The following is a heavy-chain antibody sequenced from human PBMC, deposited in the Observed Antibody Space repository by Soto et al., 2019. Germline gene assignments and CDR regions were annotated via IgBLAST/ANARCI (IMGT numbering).Heavy chain of an antibody. CDR3: VVKLQCSSDWTLD. D-gene: IGHD6-19*01. CDR2: INHSGSA. J-gene: IGHJ4*02. Sequence: QVQLQQWGAGLLKPSETLSLTCAVYSASFTGYYWSWIRQPPGKGLEWIGEINHSGSANYNPSLKSRVTISADTSKNQFSLKLSSVTAADTAVYYCVVKLQCSSDWTLDWGQGTLVTVSS. CDR1: SASFTGYY. V-gene: IGHV4-34*01.